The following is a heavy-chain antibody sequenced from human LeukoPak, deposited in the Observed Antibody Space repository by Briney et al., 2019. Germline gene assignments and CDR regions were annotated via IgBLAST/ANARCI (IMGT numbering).Heavy chain of an antibody. Sequence: GESQRISCKGSGYSFTSYWIGWVRQMPGKGLEWMGIIYPGDSDTRYSPSFQGQVTISADKSISTAYLQWSSLKASDTAMYYCARHGQSGSIAVAGTVNYWGQGTLVTVSS. CDR1: GYSFTSYW. CDR2: IYPGDSDT. D-gene: IGHD6-19*01. J-gene: IGHJ4*02. CDR3: ARHGQSGSIAVAGTVNY. V-gene: IGHV5-51*01.